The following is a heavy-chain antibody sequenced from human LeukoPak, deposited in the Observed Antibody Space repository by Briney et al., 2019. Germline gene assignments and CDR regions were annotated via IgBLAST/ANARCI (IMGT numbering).Heavy chain of an antibody. V-gene: IGHV3-30*18. Sequence: GGSLRLSCAASGFTFSTSIMHWVRQAPGKGLEWVAVISYDGNNKYYADSVKGRFTISRDNSKNTLYLQMNSLRAEDTAVYYCTKGTIWLPFDYWGQGTLVTVSS. CDR1: GFTFSTSI. CDR3: TKGTIWLPFDY. J-gene: IGHJ4*02. CDR2: ISYDGNNK. D-gene: IGHD5-18*01.